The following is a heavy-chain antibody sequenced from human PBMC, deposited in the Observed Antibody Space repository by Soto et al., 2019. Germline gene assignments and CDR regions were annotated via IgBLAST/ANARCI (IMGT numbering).Heavy chain of an antibody. J-gene: IGHJ4*02. V-gene: IGHV3-30*03. D-gene: IGHD3-22*01. Sequence: GGSLRLSCAASGFIFSGYGMHWVRQAPGKGLEWVAVIPDDGSTKYYADSVKGRFTTSRDNFNNALYLQVDSLRPEDTAIYFCARDLDSYDSSGYQELFDYWGQGTLATGSS. CDR3: ARDLDSYDSSGYQELFDY. CDR1: GFIFSGYG. CDR2: IPDDGSTK.